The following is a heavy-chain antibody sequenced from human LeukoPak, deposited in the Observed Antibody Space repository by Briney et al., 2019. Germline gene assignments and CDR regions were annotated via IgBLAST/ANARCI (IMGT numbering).Heavy chain of an antibody. CDR2: IYPGDSDT. V-gene: IGHV5-51*01. Sequence: GESLKISCKGSGYSFTSYWIGWVRQMPGKGLEWMGIIYPGDSDTRYSPSFQGQVTISADKSISTAYLQWGSLKASNTAMYYCALRREAEGDWFDPWGQGTLVTVSS. CDR1: GYSFTSYW. D-gene: IGHD3-16*01. J-gene: IGHJ5*02. CDR3: ALRREAEGDWFDP.